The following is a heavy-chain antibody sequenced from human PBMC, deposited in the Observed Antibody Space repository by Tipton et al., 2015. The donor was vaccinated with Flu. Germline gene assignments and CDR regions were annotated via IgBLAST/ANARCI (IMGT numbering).Heavy chain of an antibody. CDR1: RFTFGNYV. CDR2: ISGNDGST. Sequence: SLRLSCAGSRFTFGNYVMNWVRQAPGKGLEWVSGISGNDGSTYYADSVKGRFTISRDNSKNTLYLQMNSLRGEDTAIYYCANGNFYYAMDVWGQGTSVTVSS. V-gene: IGHV3-23*01. J-gene: IGHJ6*02. CDR3: ANGNFYYAMDV.